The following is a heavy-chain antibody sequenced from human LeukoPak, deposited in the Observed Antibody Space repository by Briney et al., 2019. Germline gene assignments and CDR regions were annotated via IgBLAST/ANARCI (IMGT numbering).Heavy chain of an antibody. J-gene: IGHJ4*02. CDR3: ARDLFRSSGYYLGY. Sequence: ASVKVSCKASGYTFTSYAMRWVRQAPGQRLEWMGWINAGNGNTKYSQKFQGRVTITRDTSASTAYMELSSLRSEDTAVYYCARDLFRSSGYYLGYWGQGTLVTVSS. CDR2: INAGNGNT. D-gene: IGHD3-22*01. V-gene: IGHV1-3*01. CDR1: GYTFTSYA.